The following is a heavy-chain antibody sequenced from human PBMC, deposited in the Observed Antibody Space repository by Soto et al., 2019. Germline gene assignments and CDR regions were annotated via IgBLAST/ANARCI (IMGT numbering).Heavy chain of an antibody. CDR3: GGGGGSYLPDY. CDR1: GFTFSDYY. Sequence: QVQLVESGGGLVKPGGSLRLSCAASGFTFSDYYMSWIRQAPGKGLEWVSYISRSSSYTNYADSVNGRFTISRDNAKNSLYLQMNSLRAVATALYSCGGGGGSYLPDYWGQGTLVTVSS. D-gene: IGHD1-26*01. J-gene: IGHJ4*02. CDR2: ISRSSSYT. V-gene: IGHV3-11*05.